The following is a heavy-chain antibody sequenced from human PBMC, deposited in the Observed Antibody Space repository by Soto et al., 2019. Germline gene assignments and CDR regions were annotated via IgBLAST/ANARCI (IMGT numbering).Heavy chain of an antibody. CDR3: ARLWEYCSGGSCYWFDP. V-gene: IGHV1-18*01. Sequence: ASVKVSCKASGYTFTSYGISWVRQAPGQGLEWMGWISAYNGNTNYAQKLQGRVTMTTDTSTSTAYMELRSLRSDDTAVYYCARLWEYCSGGSCYWFDPWGQGTLVTVSS. J-gene: IGHJ5*02. CDR2: ISAYNGNT. D-gene: IGHD2-15*01. CDR1: GYTFTSYG.